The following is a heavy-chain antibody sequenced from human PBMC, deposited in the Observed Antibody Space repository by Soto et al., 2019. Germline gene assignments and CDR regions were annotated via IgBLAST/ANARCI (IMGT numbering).Heavy chain of an antibody. D-gene: IGHD1-26*01. V-gene: IGHV1-69*12. J-gene: IGHJ4*02. CDR3: ARGVTSGSFPPFDL. CDR2: FRPIFGAP. Sequence: QVQLVQSGAEVKKPGSSVKVSCKASGGTFSSYSFSWVRQAPGQGLEWMGGFRPIFGAPNYAQNFLDRVTITADEFTSTVYLELSSLRSEDTAVYYCARGVTSGSFPPFDLWFQGTLVTFSS. CDR1: GGTFSSYS.